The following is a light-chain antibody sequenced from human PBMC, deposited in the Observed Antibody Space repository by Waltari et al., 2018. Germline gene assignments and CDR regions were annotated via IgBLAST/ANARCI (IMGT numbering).Light chain of an antibody. J-gene: IGLJ2*01. Sequence: QSALTQPASVSGSPGQSITISCTGTSSDVGGYKYVSWYQHHPGKAPNLMLYYDRKRPSVVSNRFSGSKAGNTASLTISGLQSEDEADYYCTSYTSSSSSAYVVFGGGTKLTVL. CDR2: YDR. CDR3: TSYTSSSSSAYVV. CDR1: SSDVGGYKY. V-gene: IGLV2-14*03.